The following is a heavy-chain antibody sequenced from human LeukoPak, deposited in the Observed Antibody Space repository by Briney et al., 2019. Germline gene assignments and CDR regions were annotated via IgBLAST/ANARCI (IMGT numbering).Heavy chain of an antibody. CDR2: IYSGGGT. J-gene: IGHJ4*02. V-gene: IGHV3-53*01. CDR3: ARVKGGCSGGSCYSYYFDY. Sequence: PGGSLRLSCAASGFTVSSNYMSWVRQAPGKGLEWVSVIYSGGGTYYADSVKGRFTISRDNSKNTLYLQMNSLRAEDTAVYYCARVKGGCSGGSCYSYYFDYWGQGTLVTVSS. D-gene: IGHD2-15*01. CDR1: GFTVSSNY.